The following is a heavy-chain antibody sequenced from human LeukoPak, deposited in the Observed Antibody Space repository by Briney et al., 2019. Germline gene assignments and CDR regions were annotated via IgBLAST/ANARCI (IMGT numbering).Heavy chain of an antibody. CDR2: IYYSGST. J-gene: IGHJ6*03. V-gene: IGHV4-59*01. D-gene: IGHD2-2*01. Sequence: PSETLSLTCTVSGGSISSYYWSWIRQPPGKGLEWIGYIYYSGSTNYNPSLKSRVTISVDTSKNQFSLKLSSVTAADTAVYYCARGLGYCSSTSCYGPGHYYYYMDVWDKGTTVTVSS. CDR1: GGSISSYY. CDR3: ARGLGYCSSTSCYGPGHYYYYMDV.